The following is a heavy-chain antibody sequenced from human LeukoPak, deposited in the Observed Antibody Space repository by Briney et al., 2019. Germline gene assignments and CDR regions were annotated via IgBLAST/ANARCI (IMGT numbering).Heavy chain of an antibody. CDR2: LYSGRTT. V-gene: IGHV4-39*01. D-gene: IGHD5-12*01. CDR3: VRHDGRGGATMGALDS. J-gene: IGHJ4*02. CDR1: AGSISSTSHH. Sequence: SETLSLTCTVSAGSISSTSHHWGWIRQSPGKGLEWIGSLYSGRTTNYNPSLDSRVTISVVTSKNQFSLQLNSVTAADTAVYYCVRHDGRGGATMGALDSWGQGSLVTVSS.